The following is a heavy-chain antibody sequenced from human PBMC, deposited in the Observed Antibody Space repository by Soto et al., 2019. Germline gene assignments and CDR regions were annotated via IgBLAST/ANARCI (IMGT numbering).Heavy chain of an antibody. D-gene: IGHD3-9*01. CDR1: GFTFSSYG. CDR3: ASAIGGYYDMLTGYYTDAAGAFDI. J-gene: IGHJ3*02. Sequence: QVQLVESGGGVVQPGRSLRLSCAASGFTFSSYGMHWVRQAPGKGLEWVAVIWYDGSNKYYADSVKGRFTISRDNSKNTLYLQMNSLRAEDTAVYYCASAIGGYYDMLTGYYTDAAGAFDIWGQGTMVTVSS. V-gene: IGHV3-33*01. CDR2: IWYDGSNK.